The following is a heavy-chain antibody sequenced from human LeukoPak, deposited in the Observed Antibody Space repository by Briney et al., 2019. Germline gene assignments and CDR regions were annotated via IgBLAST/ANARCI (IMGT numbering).Heavy chain of an antibody. J-gene: IGHJ5*02. Sequence: PSETLSLTCTVSGGSISSGGYYWSWIRQHPGKGLEWIGYIYYSGSTYYNPSLESRVTISVDTSKNQFSLKLGSVTAADTAVYYCARRSAAIGYNWFDPWGQGTLVTVSS. CDR2: IYYSGST. D-gene: IGHD2-2*02. CDR1: GGSISSGGYY. CDR3: ARRSAAIGYNWFDP. V-gene: IGHV4-31*03.